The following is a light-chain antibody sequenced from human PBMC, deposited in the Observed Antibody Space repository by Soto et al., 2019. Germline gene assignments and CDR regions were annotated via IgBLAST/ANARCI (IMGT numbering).Light chain of an antibody. CDR2: WAY. Sequence: DIVLTQSPDSLSVSLRERATINCKSSQTVFHRPNNKNYIAWYQQKPEQPPMLLIYWAYSREFGVPGRFSGRGSGADFTPTISSLQAEDVAVYYCQQYSDNPTFGGGTKVEIK. V-gene: IGKV4-1*01. CDR1: QTVFHRPNNKNY. CDR3: QQYSDNPT. J-gene: IGKJ4*01.